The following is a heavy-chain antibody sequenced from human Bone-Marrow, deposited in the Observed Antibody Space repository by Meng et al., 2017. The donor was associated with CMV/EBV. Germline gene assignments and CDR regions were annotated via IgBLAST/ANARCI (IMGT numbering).Heavy chain of an antibody. V-gene: IGHV3-11*01. CDR1: GFTFNGYY. J-gene: IGHJ4*02. CDR2: ISESGGTI. D-gene: IGHD6-19*01. CDR3: AREVAGGGLGY. Sequence: LSLTCAASGFTFNGYYMSWIRQAPGKGLEWVSSISESGGTIYYSGSVKGRFTISRDNAKSLLYLQMNSLRAEDTAVYYCAREVAGGGLGYWGQGTLVTVSS.